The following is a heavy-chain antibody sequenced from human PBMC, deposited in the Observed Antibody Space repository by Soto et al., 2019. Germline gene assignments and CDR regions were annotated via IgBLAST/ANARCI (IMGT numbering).Heavy chain of an antibody. Sequence: SETLSLTCSVSGGSISSVDYFWSWIRQPPGKGLEWIGFIYHTGTTYYNPSLRSRVTISIDTSKSQFSMKLNSVTAADTAVYYCARVMAAMQNWLDPWGQGTLVTVSS. CDR2: IYHTGTT. J-gene: IGHJ5*02. V-gene: IGHV4-30-4*01. CDR1: GGSISSVDYF. D-gene: IGHD2-2*01. CDR3: ARVMAAMQNWLDP.